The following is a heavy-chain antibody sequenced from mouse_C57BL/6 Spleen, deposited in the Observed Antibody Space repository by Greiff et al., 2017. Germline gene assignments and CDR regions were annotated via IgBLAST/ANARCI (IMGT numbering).Heavy chain of an antibody. Sequence: EVQGVESGGGLVKPGGSLKLSCAASGFTFSDYGMHWVRQAPEKGLEWVAYISSGSSTIYYADTVKGRFTISRDNAKNTLFLQMTSLRSEDTAMYYCATLYDYDGYYYAMDYWGQGTSVTVSS. CDR3: ATLYDYDGYYYAMDY. CDR1: GFTFSDYG. CDR2: ISSGSSTI. J-gene: IGHJ4*01. D-gene: IGHD2-4*01. V-gene: IGHV5-17*01.